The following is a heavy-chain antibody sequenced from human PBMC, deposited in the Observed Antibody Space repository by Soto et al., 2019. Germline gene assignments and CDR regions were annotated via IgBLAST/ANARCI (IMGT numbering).Heavy chain of an antibody. D-gene: IGHD3-10*01. V-gene: IGHV3-49*03. CDR2: IRSKAYGGTT. CDR1: GFTFGDYA. Sequence: GGSLRLSCTASGFTFGDYAMSWFRQAPGKGLEWVGFIRSKAYGGTTEYAASVKGRFTISRDDSKSIAYLQMNSLKTEDTAVYYCTRDPITIWFGELIYYFDYWGQGTLVTVSS. J-gene: IGHJ4*02. CDR3: TRDPITIWFGELIYYFDY.